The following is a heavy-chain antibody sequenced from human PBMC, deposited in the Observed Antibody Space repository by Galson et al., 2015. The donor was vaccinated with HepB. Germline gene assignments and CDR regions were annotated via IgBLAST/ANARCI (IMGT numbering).Heavy chain of an antibody. D-gene: IGHD3-10*01. CDR2: IWDDGSNT. J-gene: IGHJ6*02. CDR3: ARELRYGSGNYYCYYGMDV. V-gene: IGHV3-33*01. CDR1: GFTFSSYG. Sequence: SLRLSCAASGFTFSSYGMHWVRQAPGKGLEWVAVIWDDGSNTYYADSVKGRFTISRDNSKNTLYLQMNSLRAEDTAVYYCARELRYGSGNYYCYYGMDVWGQGTTVTVSS.